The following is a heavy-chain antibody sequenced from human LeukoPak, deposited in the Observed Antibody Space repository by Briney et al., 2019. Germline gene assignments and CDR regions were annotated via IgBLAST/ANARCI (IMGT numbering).Heavy chain of an antibody. CDR3: ARQPRNAGGYYYYYFDY. J-gene: IGHJ4*02. V-gene: IGHV3-66*04. CDR1: GFTVSSNY. CDR2: IYTGGGT. D-gene: IGHD3-22*01. Sequence: GGSLRLSCAASGFTVSSNYMSWVRQAPGKGLEWVSVIYTGGGTYYADSVKGRFTISRDNSKNTLYLQMNSLRAEDTAVYYCARQPRNAGGYYYYYFDYWGQGTLVTVSS.